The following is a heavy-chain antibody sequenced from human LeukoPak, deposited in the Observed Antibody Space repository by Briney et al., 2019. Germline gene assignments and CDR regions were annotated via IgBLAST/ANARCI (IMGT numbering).Heavy chain of an antibody. J-gene: IGHJ4*02. D-gene: IGHD4-17*01. CDR2: IYYSGNT. CDR1: GDSISTSNSY. V-gene: IGHV4-39*01. Sequence: SETLSPTCTVSGDSISTSNSYWGWIRQPPGKGLEWIGSIYYSGNTYYNASLKSRVTISVDTSKNQFSLKLTSVTAADAAVYYCARLPTVTFFDYWGQGTLVTVSS. CDR3: ARLPTVTFFDY.